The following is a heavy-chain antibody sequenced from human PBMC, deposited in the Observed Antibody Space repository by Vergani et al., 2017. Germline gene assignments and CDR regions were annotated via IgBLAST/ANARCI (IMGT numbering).Heavy chain of an antibody. CDR3: AGIMEASRNCYYYMDV. V-gene: IGHV4-34*01. D-gene: IGHD1-26*01. CDR1: GGSFSGYY. J-gene: IGHJ6*03. Sequence: QVQLQQWGAGLLKPSETLSLTCAVYGGSFSGYYWSWFRQPPGKGLEWMGEINHSGSTNYNPSLKSRVTISVDTSKNQFSLKLSSVTAADTAVYYCAGIMEASRNCYYYMDVWGKGTTVTVSS. CDR2: INHSGST.